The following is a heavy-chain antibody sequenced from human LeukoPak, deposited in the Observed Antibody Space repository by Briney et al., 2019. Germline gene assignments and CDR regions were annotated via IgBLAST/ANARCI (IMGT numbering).Heavy chain of an antibody. D-gene: IGHD3-22*01. CDR1: GFTFSSYG. CDR2: ISSSSSYI. CDR3: ARKYYDSSGYYYGSDH. J-gene: IGHJ4*02. V-gene: IGHV3-21*01. Sequence: PGGSLRLSCAASGFTFSSYGMNWVRQAPGKGLEWVSFISSSSSYIYYADSVRGRFTISRDNAKNSLYLQMNSLRAEDTAVYYCARKYYDSSGYYYGSDHWGQGTLVTVSS.